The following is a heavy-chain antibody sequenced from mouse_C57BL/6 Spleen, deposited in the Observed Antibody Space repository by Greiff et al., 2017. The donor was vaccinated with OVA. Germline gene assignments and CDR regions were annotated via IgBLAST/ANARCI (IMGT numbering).Heavy chain of an antibody. J-gene: IGHJ4*01. CDR1: GFTFSDYG. Sequence: EVQGVESGGGLVKPGGSLKLSCAASGFTFSDYGMHWVRQAPEKGLEWVAYISSGSSTIYYADTVKGRFTISRDNAKNTLFLQMTRLRSEDTAMYYCARFITTVVATDYYAMDYWGQGTSVTVSS. V-gene: IGHV5-17*01. D-gene: IGHD1-1*01. CDR3: ARFITTVVATDYYAMDY. CDR2: ISSGSSTI.